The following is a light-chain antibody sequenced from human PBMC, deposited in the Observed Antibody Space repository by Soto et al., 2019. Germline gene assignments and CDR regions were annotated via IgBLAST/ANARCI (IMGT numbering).Light chain of an antibody. CDR3: QQYNSSLLT. V-gene: IGKV1-5*01. Sequence: DIQMTQSPSTLSASVGDRVTITCRASQSIGRSLAWYQQKLGEAPNLLIYEASSLESGVPSRLSGSGSGTEFTLTISSLQPDDFATYYFQQYNSSLLTLGPGTAVDIK. CDR2: EAS. CDR1: QSIGRS. J-gene: IGKJ3*01.